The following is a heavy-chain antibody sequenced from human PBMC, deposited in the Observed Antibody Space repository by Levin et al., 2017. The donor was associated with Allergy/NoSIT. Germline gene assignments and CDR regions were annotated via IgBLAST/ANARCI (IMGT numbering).Heavy chain of an antibody. Sequence: RPGGSLRLSCAASGFTFSSYDMNWVRQATGKGLEWVSAIGTAGDTYYPGSVKGRFTISRENAKNSLYLQMNSLTAGDTAVYYCAREINNSGYDYGSGFDIWGQGTMVTVSS. CDR3: AREINNSGYDYGSGFDI. D-gene: IGHD5-12*01. CDR1: GFTFSSYD. V-gene: IGHV3-13*01. J-gene: IGHJ3*02. CDR2: IGTAGDT.